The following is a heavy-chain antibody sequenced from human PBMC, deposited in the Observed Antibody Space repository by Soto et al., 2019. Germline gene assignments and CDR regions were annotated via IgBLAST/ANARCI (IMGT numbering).Heavy chain of an antibody. V-gene: IGHV3-30-3*01. J-gene: IGHJ4*02. CDR1: GFTFSSHA. D-gene: IGHD1-1*01. Sequence: GGSLRLSCAASGFTFSSHAMHWVRQAPGKGPEWVAVISYDGSNKYYADSVKGRFTISRDNSKNTLYLQMNSLRAEDTAVYYCARELERPFDYWGQGTLVTVSS. CDR3: ARELERPFDY. CDR2: ISYDGSNK.